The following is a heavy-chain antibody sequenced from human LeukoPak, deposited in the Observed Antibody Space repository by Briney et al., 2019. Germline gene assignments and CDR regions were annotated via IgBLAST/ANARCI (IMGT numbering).Heavy chain of an antibody. CDR3: ASVTSSGSSKLYFQH. CDR2: IYPGDSDT. D-gene: IGHD3-10*01. CDR1: GYSFTSYW. Sequence: GESLKISCKGSGYSFTSYWIGWVRQMPGKGLEWMGIIYPGDSDTRYSPSFQGQVTISADKSISTAYLQWSSLKASDTAMYYCASVTSSGSSKLYFQHWGQGTLVTVSS. V-gene: IGHV5-51*01. J-gene: IGHJ1*01.